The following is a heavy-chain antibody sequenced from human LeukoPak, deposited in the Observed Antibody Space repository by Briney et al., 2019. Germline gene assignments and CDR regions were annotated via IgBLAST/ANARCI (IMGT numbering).Heavy chain of an antibody. D-gene: IGHD2-15*01. CDR3: AKIDVYCSGGSCYVDY. J-gene: IGHJ4*02. CDR1: GFTFSSYG. CDR2: IRYDGSSR. Sequence: GGSLRLSCAASGFTFSSYGMHWVRQAPGKGLEWVAFIRYDGSSRYYADSVKGRFTISRDNSKNTLYLQMNSLRAEDTAVYYCAKIDVYCSGGSCYVDYWGQGTLVTVSS. V-gene: IGHV3-30*02.